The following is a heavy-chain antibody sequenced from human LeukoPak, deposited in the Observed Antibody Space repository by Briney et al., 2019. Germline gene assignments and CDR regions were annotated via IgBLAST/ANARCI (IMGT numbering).Heavy chain of an antibody. CDR2: INHSGST. V-gene: IGHV4-34*01. CDR1: GGSFSGYY. CDR3: ARLEEQQLYYFDY. J-gene: IGHJ4*02. D-gene: IGHD6-13*01. Sequence: SETLSLTCAVYGGSFSGYYWSWIRQPPGKGLEWIGEINHSGSTNYNPSPKSRVTISVDTSKNQFSLKLSSVTAADTAVYYCARLEEQQLYYFDYWGQGTLVTVSS.